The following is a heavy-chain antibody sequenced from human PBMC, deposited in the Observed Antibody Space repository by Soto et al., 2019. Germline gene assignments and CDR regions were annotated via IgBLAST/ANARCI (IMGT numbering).Heavy chain of an antibody. CDR3: ARHGNRYDILTGYSSGAECFQH. CDR1: GFTFRSFS. Sequence: GGSPRHSCGGSGFTFRSFSLSGGRLAPEKGLGGGTGISGSGRSTFYADSVKGRFTISRDNAKNSLFLQMNSLRAEDTAVYYCARHGNRYDILTGYSSGAECFQHWGQGTLVTVSS. J-gene: IGHJ1*01. V-gene: IGHV3-23*01. D-gene: IGHD3-9*01. CDR2: ISGSGRST.